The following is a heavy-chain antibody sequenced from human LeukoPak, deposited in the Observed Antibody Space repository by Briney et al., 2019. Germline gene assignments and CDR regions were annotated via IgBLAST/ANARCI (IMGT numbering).Heavy chain of an antibody. CDR3: ARGAGLSWFDP. J-gene: IGHJ5*02. CDR1: GGSISSYY. Sequence: SETLSLTCTVSGGSISSYYWSWIRQPPGKGLEWIGYIYYSGSTTYNPSLKSRVTISVDTSKNHFSLKLSSLTAADTAVYYCARGAGLSWFDPGGQGTLVTVSS. V-gene: IGHV4-59*01. D-gene: IGHD6-13*01. CDR2: IYYSGST.